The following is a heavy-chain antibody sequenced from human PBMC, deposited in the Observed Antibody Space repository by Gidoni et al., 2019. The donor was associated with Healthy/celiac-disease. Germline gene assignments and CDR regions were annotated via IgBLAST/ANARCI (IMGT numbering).Heavy chain of an antibody. J-gene: IGHJ5*02. CDR1: GYTFTSYG. CDR2: IRAYNGNT. D-gene: IGHD6-13*01. Sequence: QVQLVQSGAEVTTPGASVKVSCTASGYTFTSYGISWVRQAPGQGLEWMGWIRAYNGNTNYAQKLQGRVTMTTDPLKSTGYMELRRLRSDDTEVYYCASQIAAAGYNWLDPWGQGTMVTVSS. CDR3: ASQIAAAGYNWLDP. V-gene: IGHV1-18*01.